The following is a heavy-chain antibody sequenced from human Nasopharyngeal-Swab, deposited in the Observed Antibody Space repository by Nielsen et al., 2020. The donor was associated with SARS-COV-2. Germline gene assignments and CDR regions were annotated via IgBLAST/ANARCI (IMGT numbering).Heavy chain of an antibody. V-gene: IGHV4-39*07. CDR2: IYYRGST. Sequence: WIRQPPGKGLEWIGSIYYRGSTNYNPSLKSRVTISVDTSKNQFSLKLSSVTAADTAVYYCARRGYPATDYWGQGTLVTVSS. J-gene: IGHJ4*02. D-gene: IGHD3-22*01. CDR3: ARRGYPATDY.